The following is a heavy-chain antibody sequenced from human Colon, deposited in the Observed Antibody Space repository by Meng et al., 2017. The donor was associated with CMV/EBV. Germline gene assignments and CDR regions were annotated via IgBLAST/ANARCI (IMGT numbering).Heavy chain of an antibody. V-gene: IGHV4-61*08. CDR1: GDSISRGGYY. J-gene: IGHJ4*02. Sequence: SLTCSVSGDSISRGGYYWSWIRQPPGKGLEWIGFIYYTGTTKSNPSLSSRVTMSVDTSKNQFSLRLNSVTAADTAIYYCAKVGLGASTEIYYFDFWGQGALVTVSS. CDR2: IYYTGTT. D-gene: IGHD1-26*01. CDR3: AKVGLGASTEIYYFDF.